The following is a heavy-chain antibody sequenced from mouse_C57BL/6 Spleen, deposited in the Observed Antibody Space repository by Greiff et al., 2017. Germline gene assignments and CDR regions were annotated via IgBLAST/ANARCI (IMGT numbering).Heavy chain of an antibody. CDR2: IYPGSGST. Sequence: VQLQQPGAELVKPGASVKMSCKASGYTFTSYWITWVKQRPGQGLEWIGDIYPGSGSTNYNEKFKSKATLTVDTSSSTAYMQLSSLTSEDSAVYYCARGGGSSYHYYAMDYWGQGTSVTVSS. J-gene: IGHJ4*01. V-gene: IGHV1-55*01. CDR3: ARGGGSSYHYYAMDY. D-gene: IGHD1-1*01. CDR1: GYTFTSYW.